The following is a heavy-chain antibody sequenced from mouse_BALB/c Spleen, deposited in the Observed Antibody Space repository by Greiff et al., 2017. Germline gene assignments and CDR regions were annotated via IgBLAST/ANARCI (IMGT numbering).Heavy chain of an antibody. CDR2: IWAGGST. D-gene: IGHD2-3*01. CDR1: GFSLTSYG. Sequence: VQGVESGPGLVAPSQSLSITCTVSGFSLTSYGVHWVRQPPGKGLEWLGVIWAGGSTNYNSALMSRLSISKDNSKSQVFLKMNSLQTDDTAMYYCARDGYYWFAYWGQGTLVTVSA. J-gene: IGHJ3*01. V-gene: IGHV2-9*02. CDR3: ARDGYYWFAY.